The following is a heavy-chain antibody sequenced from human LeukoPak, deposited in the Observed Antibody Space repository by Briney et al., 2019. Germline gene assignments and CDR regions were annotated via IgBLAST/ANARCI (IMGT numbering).Heavy chain of an antibody. V-gene: IGHV4-4*02. CDR1: GGSISSSNW. D-gene: IGHD4-17*01. J-gene: IGHJ4*02. CDR2: IYHSGST. CDR3: ARADLYGDYLDY. Sequence: SETLSLTCAVSGGSISSSNWWSWVRQPPGKGLEWIGEIYHSGSTNYNPSLKSRVTISVDTSKNQFSLKLSSVTAADTAVYYCARADLYGDYLDYWGQGTLVTVSS.